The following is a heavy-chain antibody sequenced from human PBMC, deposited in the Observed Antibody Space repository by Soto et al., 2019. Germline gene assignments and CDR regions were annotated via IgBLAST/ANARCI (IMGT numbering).Heavy chain of an antibody. J-gene: IGHJ4*02. CDR3: ARDYCGGDCYNFDY. D-gene: IGHD2-21*02. Sequence: GGSLRLSCAASGFTFSSYGMHWVRQAPGKGLEWVAVISYDGSNKYYADSVKGGFTISRDNSKNTLYLQMNSLRAEDTAVYYCARDYCGGDCYNFDYWGQGTQVTVSS. CDR2: ISYDGSNK. CDR1: GFTFSSYG. V-gene: IGHV3-30*03.